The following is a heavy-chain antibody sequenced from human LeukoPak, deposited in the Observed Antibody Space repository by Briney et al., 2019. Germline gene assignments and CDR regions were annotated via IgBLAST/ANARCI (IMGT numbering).Heavy chain of an antibody. J-gene: IGHJ5*02. V-gene: IGHV4-39*01. Sequence: SETLSLTCTVSGGSISSSSYYWGWIRQPPGKGLEWIGSIYYSGSTYYNPSLKSRVTISVDTSKNQFSLKLSSVTAADTAVYYCARHLAYSSWFDPWGQGTLVTVSS. CDR3: ARHLAYSSWFDP. CDR2: IYYSGST. D-gene: IGHD6-19*01. CDR1: GGSISSSSYY.